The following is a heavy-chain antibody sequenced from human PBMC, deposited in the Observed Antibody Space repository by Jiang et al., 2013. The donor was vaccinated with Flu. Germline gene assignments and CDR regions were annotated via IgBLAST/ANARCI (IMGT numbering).Heavy chain of an antibody. Sequence: GSGLVKPSGTLSLTCTVSGGSISSSSYYWGWIRQPPGKGLEWIGSIYYSGSTYYNPSLKSRVTISVDTSKNQFSLKLSSVTAADTAVYYCMHSSSWSRDWFDPWGQGTLVTVSS. CDR2: IYYSGST. CDR1: GGSISSSSYY. V-gene: IGHV4-39*01. J-gene: IGHJ5*02. D-gene: IGHD6-13*01. CDR3: MHSSSWSRDWFDP.